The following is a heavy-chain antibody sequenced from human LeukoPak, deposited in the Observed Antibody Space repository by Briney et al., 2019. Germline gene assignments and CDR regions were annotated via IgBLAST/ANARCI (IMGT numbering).Heavy chain of an antibody. CDR2: IYSGGST. CDR1: GFTVSSNY. D-gene: IGHD3-10*01. CDR3: ARSITMARGDNYGMDV. Sequence: GGSLRLSCAASGFTVSSNYMSWVRQAPGKGLEWVSVIYSGGSTYYADSVKGRFTISRHNSKNTLYLQMNSLRAEDTAVYYCARSITMARGDNYGMDVWGQGTTVTVSS. J-gene: IGHJ6*02. V-gene: IGHV3-53*01.